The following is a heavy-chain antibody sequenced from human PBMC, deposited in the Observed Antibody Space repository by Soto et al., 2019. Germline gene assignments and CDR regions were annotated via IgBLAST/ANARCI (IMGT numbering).Heavy chain of an antibody. Sequence: PGGSLRLSCAASGFTFSRFGMHWVRQAPGKGLEWVAVISYDGSNRFYADSVKGRFTISRDSSNNTLYLQMNSLRAEDTAVYYGARAGAAAGTGYYYGMDGWGQATTVAGSS. CDR2: ISYDGSNR. D-gene: IGHD6-13*01. CDR3: ARAGAAAGTGYYYGMDG. V-gene: IGHV3-30*03. CDR1: GFTFSRFG. J-gene: IGHJ6*02.